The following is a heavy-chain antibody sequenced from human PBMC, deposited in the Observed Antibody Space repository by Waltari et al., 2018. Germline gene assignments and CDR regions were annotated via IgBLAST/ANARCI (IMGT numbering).Heavy chain of an antibody. CDR2: IYYSWST. Sequence: QLQLQESGPGLVKPSETLSLTCTVSGGSISSSSYYWGWIRQPPGKGLEWIGSIYYSWSTYYNPSLKSRVTISVDTSKNQFSLKLSSVTAADTAVYYCASPSGSYYGIDYWGQGTLVTVSS. J-gene: IGHJ4*02. D-gene: IGHD3-10*01. V-gene: IGHV4-39*07. CDR3: ASPSGSYYGIDY. CDR1: GGSISSSSYY.